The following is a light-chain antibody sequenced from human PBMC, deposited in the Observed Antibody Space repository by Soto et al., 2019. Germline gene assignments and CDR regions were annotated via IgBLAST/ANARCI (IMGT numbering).Light chain of an antibody. CDR2: DAS. CDR1: QSISSW. V-gene: IGKV1-5*01. Sequence: DIQMTQSPSILSAIVGYRFKITCRASQSISSWLAWYQQKPGKAPKLLIYDASNLESGVPSSLSGSASGTEFPLTISNLTPDDSATYYCQQYENHWTFGQGTKVDIK. CDR3: QQYENHWT. J-gene: IGKJ1*01.